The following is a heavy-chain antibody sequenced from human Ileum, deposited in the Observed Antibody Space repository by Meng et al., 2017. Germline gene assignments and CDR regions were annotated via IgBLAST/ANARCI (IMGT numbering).Heavy chain of an antibody. Sequence: PPQESGPGTVKASETLSLTCTDSGGSVRSSSYYWGWIRQPPGKGLEWIGTIYYSGYTYYNPSLKSRVTISLDKSKNQVSLDLTSVTAADTAVYYCARGVTIGQNKWFDPWGQGTLVTVSS. CDR2: IYYSGYT. CDR3: ARGVTIGQNKWFDP. V-gene: IGHV4-39*07. J-gene: IGHJ5*02. D-gene: IGHD2-21*02. CDR1: GGSVRSSSYY.